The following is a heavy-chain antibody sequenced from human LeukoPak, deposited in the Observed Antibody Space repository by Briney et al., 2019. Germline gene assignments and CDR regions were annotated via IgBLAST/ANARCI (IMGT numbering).Heavy chain of an antibody. V-gene: IGHV3-23*01. CDR2: ISGSGGST. D-gene: IGHD3-22*01. CDR3: AKTYDSSVLGAFDI. J-gene: IGHJ3*02. CDR1: GFTFSTYG. Sequence: GGSLRLSCAASGFTFSTYGMSWVRQAPGKGLEWVSVISGSGGSTYYADSVKGRFTISRDNSKNTLYLQMNSLRAEDTAVYYCAKTYDSSVLGAFDIWGQGTMVTVSS.